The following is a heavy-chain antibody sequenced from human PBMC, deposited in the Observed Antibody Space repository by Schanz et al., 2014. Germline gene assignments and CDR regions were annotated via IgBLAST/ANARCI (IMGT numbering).Heavy chain of an antibody. Sequence: EVQLVESGGGLIQPGGSLRLSCAASGFGFSSYSMNWVRQVPGKGLVWVSRIKSDGSSTYYADSVKGRFTISRDNSKNTLYLQMNSLRAEDTAVYFCAKDLGVDCGDGCFNWYFDLWGRGTLVTVSS. CDR2: IKSDGSST. CDR3: AKDLGVDCGDGCFNWYFDL. V-gene: IGHV3-23*04. D-gene: IGHD2-21*02. CDR1: GFGFSSYS. J-gene: IGHJ2*01.